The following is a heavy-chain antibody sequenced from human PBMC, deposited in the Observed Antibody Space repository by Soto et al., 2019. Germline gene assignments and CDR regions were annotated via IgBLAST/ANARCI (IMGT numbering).Heavy chain of an antibody. Sequence: QVQLVQSGTEVKKPGASVKVSCKASGYTFGKYGISWVRQAPGQGLEWVGCISVYHGNTVNAQKFRGRVNMTTDTSTSTAYMELGSLRSDDTAIYYCAKDCSGASCGFDIWGQGTLVTVSS. J-gene: IGHJ4*02. CDR1: GYTFGKYG. CDR2: ISVYHGNT. V-gene: IGHV1-18*01. D-gene: IGHD2-15*01. CDR3: AKDCSGASCGFDI.